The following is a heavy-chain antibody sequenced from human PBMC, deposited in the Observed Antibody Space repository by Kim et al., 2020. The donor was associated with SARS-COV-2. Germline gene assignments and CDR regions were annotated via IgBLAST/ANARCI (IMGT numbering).Heavy chain of an antibody. D-gene: IGHD5-12*01. CDR2: ISNKAKNYAT. CDR3: TRIPLGYDGPTPDY. CDR1: GFTFSDAT. J-gene: IGHJ4*02. Sequence: GGSLRLSCAASGFTFSDATMHWVRQASGKGLEWVGRISNKAKNYATSFAASLKGRFTVSRDDSKNTAYLQMTSLRAEDTAVYYCTRIPLGYDGPTPDYWGQGTLVTVSS. V-gene: IGHV3-73*01.